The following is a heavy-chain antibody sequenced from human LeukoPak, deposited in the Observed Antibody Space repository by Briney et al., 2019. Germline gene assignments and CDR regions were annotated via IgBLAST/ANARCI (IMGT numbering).Heavy chain of an antibody. CDR1: GFTFSSYA. D-gene: IGHD3-10*01. Sequence: GGSLRLSCAASGFTFSSYAMSWVRQAPGKGLEWVSAISGSGGSTYYADSVKGRFTISRDNSKNTLYLQMNSLRAEDTAVYYCAKSLSYYGSGSYYPSPFDYWGQGTLVTVSS. V-gene: IGHV3-23*01. CDR3: AKSLSYYGSGSYYPSPFDY. J-gene: IGHJ4*02. CDR2: ISGSGGST.